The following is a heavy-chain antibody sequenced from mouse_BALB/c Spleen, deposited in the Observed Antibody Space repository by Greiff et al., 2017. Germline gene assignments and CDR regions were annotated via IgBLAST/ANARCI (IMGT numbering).Heavy chain of an antibody. D-gene: IGHD4-1*01. V-gene: IGHV1S127*01. Sequence: VQLHQSGPQLVRPGASVKISCKASGYSFTSYWMHWVKQRPGQGLEWIGMIDPSDSETRLNQKFKDKATLTVDKSSSTAYMQLSSPTSEDSAVYYCARGETGVRRYAMDYWGQGTSVTVSS. J-gene: IGHJ4*01. CDR3: ARGETGVRRYAMDY. CDR2: IDPSDSET. CDR1: GYSFTSYW.